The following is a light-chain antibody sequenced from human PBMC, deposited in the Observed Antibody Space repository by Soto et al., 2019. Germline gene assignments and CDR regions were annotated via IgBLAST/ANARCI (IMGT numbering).Light chain of an antibody. CDR1: RSLSGW. CDR3: QQYYGAWT. CDR2: KVS. V-gene: IGKV1-5*03. Sequence: DFQMTQSPSTLSASVGDRVTITCRASRSLSGWLAWYQQKPGKGPKLLIYKVSTLETGVPSRFSGSGSGTEFTLTIDSLQPDDSATYYCQQYYGAWTFGQGTKVEI. J-gene: IGKJ1*01.